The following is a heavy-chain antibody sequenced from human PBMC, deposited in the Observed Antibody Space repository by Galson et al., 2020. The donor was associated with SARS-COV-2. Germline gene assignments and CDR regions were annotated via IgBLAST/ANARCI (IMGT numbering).Heavy chain of an antibody. D-gene: IGHD3-10*01. J-gene: IGHJ4*02. CDR2: ISGSSDNT. CDR3: AKFGSNWFGSPVWY. Sequence: GGSLRLSCVGSGFTFINYGLSWVRQAPGKGLEWVSSISGSSDNTYADSVKGRFTISRDNFKNTLYLQLSSLRADDTAIYYCAKFGSNWFGSPVWYWGQGTLVTVSS. CDR1: GFTFINYG. V-gene: IGHV3-23*01.